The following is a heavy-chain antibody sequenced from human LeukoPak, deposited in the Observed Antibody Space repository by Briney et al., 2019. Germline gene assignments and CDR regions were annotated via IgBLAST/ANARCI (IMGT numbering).Heavy chain of an antibody. CDR2: IYYSGST. CDR1: GGSISSYY. Sequence: SETLSLTCTVSGGSISSYYWSWIRQPPGKGLEWIGYIYYSGSTNYNPSLKSRVTISVDTSKNQFPLKLSSVTAADTAVYYCAKGSNARGWELLFDYWGQGTLVTVSS. D-gene: IGHD1-26*01. J-gene: IGHJ4*02. V-gene: IGHV4-59*01. CDR3: AKGSNARGWELLFDY.